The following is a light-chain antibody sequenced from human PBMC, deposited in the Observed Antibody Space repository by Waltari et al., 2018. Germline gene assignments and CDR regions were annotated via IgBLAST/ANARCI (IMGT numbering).Light chain of an antibody. V-gene: IGKV1-12*01. CDR1: PGIGSS. CDR3: QHAKSFPLT. Sequence: IQMTQSPSSVSAFVGDRVIITCRASPGIGSSLAWYQQRPGKVPYLLIYAGSTLQHGVPSRFSGSGSGTEFTLTISSLQPEDSATYYCQHAKSFPLTFGPGTKVAIK. CDR2: AGS. J-gene: IGKJ3*01.